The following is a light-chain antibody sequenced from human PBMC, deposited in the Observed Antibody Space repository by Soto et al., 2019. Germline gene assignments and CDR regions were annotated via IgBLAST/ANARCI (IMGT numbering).Light chain of an antibody. CDR3: QQRSNCPPT. Sequence: EVVMTQSPSTLSVSPGERATLSCRASESVSRNLAWYQQKPGQAPRLLIYDASTRATGIPDRFSGGGSGTEFTLTISSLQSEDFAVYYCQQRSNCPPTFGQGTRLEI. J-gene: IGKJ5*01. CDR1: ESVSRN. CDR2: DAS. V-gene: IGKV3-15*01.